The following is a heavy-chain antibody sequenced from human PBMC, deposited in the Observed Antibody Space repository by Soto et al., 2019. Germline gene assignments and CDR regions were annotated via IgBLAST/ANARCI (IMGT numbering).Heavy chain of an antibody. V-gene: IGHV4-30-2*01. CDR3: AREGWPEYCRGGSCYHGPVHQYGMDV. CDR1: GGSSSSGGCS. J-gene: IGHJ6*02. CDR2: IYHSVST. D-gene: IGHD2-15*01. Sequence: QLQLQESGSGLVKPSQTLSLTCAVSGGSSSSGGCSWSWIRQPPGKCLEWIGYIYHSVSTYYNPSLKSRVTISVDRSKNQFSLKLSSVTAADTAVYYCAREGWPEYCRGGSCYHGPVHQYGMDVWGQGTTVTVSS.